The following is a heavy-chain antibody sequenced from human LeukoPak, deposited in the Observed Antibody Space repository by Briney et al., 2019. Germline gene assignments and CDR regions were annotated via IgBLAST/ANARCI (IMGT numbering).Heavy chain of an antibody. Sequence: PGGSLRLSCAASGFTFSSYSMNWVRQAPGKGLEWVSSISSSSSYIYYADSVKGRFTISRDNAKNSLYLQMNSLRAEDTAVYYCARSGTTVTADRAFDIWGQGTMVTVSS. CDR3: ARSGTTVTADRAFDI. CDR1: GFTFSSYS. CDR2: ISSSSSYI. D-gene: IGHD4-17*01. J-gene: IGHJ3*02. V-gene: IGHV3-21*01.